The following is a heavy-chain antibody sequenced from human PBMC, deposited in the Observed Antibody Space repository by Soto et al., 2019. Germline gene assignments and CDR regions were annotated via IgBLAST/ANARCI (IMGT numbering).Heavy chain of an antibody. D-gene: IGHD1-26*01. V-gene: IGHV3-23*01. CDR1: GFTFSSYA. Sequence: GGSLRLSCAASGFTFSSYAMSWVRQAPGKGLEWVSAISGSGGSTYYADSVKGRFTISRDNSKNTLYLQMNSLRAEDTAVYYCAKPYLLSGSYYGTGYFDYWGQGTLVTVSS. J-gene: IGHJ4*02. CDR2: ISGSGGST. CDR3: AKPYLLSGSYYGTGYFDY.